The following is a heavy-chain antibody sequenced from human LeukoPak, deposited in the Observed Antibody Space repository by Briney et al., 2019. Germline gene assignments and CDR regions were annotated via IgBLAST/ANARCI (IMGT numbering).Heavy chain of an antibody. J-gene: IGHJ4*02. V-gene: IGHV4-34*01. CDR3: ARGARAGYNLEPFDY. CDR2: IDRSGST. Sequence: PSETLSLTCAVYGGSFSGYSWTWIRQPPGKGLEWIGEIDRSGSTNYNPALKSRLTISVDTSKNQFSLKLTSVTAADTAVYYCARGARAGYNLEPFDYWGQGTLVTVSS. D-gene: IGHD5-24*01. CDR1: GGSFSGYS.